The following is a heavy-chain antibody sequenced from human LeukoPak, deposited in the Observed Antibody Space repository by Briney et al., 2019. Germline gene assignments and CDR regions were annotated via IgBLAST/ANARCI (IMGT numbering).Heavy chain of an antibody. CDR3: ARGPSTWDY. CDR1: GFTFSSCA. D-gene: IGHD6-13*01. J-gene: IGHJ4*02. V-gene: IGHV3-23*01. CDR2: ITASGGST. Sequence: GGSLRLSCAASGFTFSSCAMSWVRQAPGKGLEWVSAITASGGSTYYADSVKGRFTISRDNSKDTLYLQMNSLRAEDTAVYYCARGPSTWDYWGQGTLVTVSS.